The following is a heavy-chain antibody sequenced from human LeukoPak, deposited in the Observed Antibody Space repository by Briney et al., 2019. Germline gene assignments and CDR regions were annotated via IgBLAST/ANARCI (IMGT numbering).Heavy chain of an antibody. CDR3: ARSIEGNGLDV. V-gene: IGHV3-48*04. Sequence: PGGSLRLSCEGSGITLRSYIIHWVRQTPGKGLEWVSYISNRNVVYYADSVKGRFTIFRDYTKNSLYLEINSLRAEDTAVYYCARSIEGNGLDVWGQGTTVTVSS. CDR2: ISNRNVV. J-gene: IGHJ6*02. CDR1: GITLRSYI. D-gene: IGHD6-6*01.